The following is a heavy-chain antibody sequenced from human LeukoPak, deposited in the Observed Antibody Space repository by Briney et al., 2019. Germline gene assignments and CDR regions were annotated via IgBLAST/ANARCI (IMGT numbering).Heavy chain of an antibody. CDR2: INPNSGGT. V-gene: IGHV1-2*02. J-gene: IGHJ4*02. CDR3: ARDTGPYYFDY. Sequence: ASVKVSCKASGYTFTGYYMHWVRQAPGQGLEWMGWINPNSGGTNYAQKFQGRVTMTRDTSTSTVYMELSSLRSEDTAVYYCARDTGPYYFDYWGQGTLVTVSS. CDR1: GYTFTGYY.